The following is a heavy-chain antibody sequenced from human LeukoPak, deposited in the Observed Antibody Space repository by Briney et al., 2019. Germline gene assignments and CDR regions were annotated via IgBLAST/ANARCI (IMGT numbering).Heavy chain of an antibody. CDR3: ARISVVKGSQDPH. CDR1: GGTFCSYA. J-gene: IGHJ4*02. D-gene: IGHD3-22*01. CDR2: IIPIFGTA. Sequence: ASVKVSCKASGGTFCSYAISWVRQAPGQGLEWMGGIIPIFGTANYAQKFQGRVTITTDESTSTAYMELSSLRSEDTAVYYCARISVVKGSQDPHWGQGTLVTVSS. V-gene: IGHV1-69*05.